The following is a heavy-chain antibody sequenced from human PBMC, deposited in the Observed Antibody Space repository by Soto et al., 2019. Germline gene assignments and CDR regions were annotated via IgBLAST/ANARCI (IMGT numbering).Heavy chain of an antibody. CDR2: FDPEDGET. Sequence: ASVKVSCKASGYTFTNFGVTWVRRAPGQGLEWMGGFDPEDGETIYAQKFQGRVTMTEDTSTDTAYMELSSLRSEDTAVYYCATHSLNYDSSGYRDYWGQGTLVTVSS. CDR1: GYTFTNFG. D-gene: IGHD3-22*01. CDR3: ATHSLNYDSSGYRDY. J-gene: IGHJ4*02. V-gene: IGHV1-24*01.